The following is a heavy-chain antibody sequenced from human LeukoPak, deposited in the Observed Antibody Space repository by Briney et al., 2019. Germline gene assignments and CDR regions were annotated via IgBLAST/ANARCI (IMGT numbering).Heavy chain of an antibody. CDR3: ARLGNRRTHFDY. Sequence: SGPTLVNPTQTLTLTCTFSGVSLSTSGMCVSWIRQPPGKALEWLARIDWDDDKYYNPSLETRLTISKDTSRNQVVLTVTNMDPVDTATYYCARLGNRRTHFDYWGQGIPVTVSS. V-gene: IGHV2-70*11. CDR2: IDWDDDK. J-gene: IGHJ4*02. D-gene: IGHD3/OR15-3a*01. CDR1: GVSLSTSGMC.